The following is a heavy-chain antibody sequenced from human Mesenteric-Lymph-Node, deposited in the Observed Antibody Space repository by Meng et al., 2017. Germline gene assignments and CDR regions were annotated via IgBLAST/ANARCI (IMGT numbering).Heavy chain of an antibody. CDR3: ARGSWYYYYYGIDV. CDR2: INPNSGGT. Sequence: ASVKVSCKASGYTFTGYYMPWVRQAPGQGLEWMGRINPNSGGTNYAQKFQGRVTMTRDTSISTAYMELSRLRSDDTAVYYCARGSWYYYYYGIDVWGQGTTVTVSS. V-gene: IGHV1-2*06. J-gene: IGHJ6*02. CDR1: GYTFTGYY. D-gene: IGHD2-15*01.